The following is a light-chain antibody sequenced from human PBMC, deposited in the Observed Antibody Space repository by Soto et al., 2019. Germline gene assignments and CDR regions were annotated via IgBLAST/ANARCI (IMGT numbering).Light chain of an antibody. CDR1: ESINSW. CDR3: QQYSTYPWT. CDR2: DAS. J-gene: IGKJ1*01. Sequence: DIHMTQSPSTLSASVGDIVTITCLSSESINSWLAWYQQKPGKATKVVIYDASNLESGVPSRFSGSGSATEFTLTISSLQPDDFATYYCQQYSTYPWTFGQGTKVDI. V-gene: IGKV1-5*01.